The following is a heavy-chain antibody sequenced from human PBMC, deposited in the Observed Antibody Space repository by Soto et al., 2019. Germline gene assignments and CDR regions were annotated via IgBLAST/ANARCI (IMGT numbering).Heavy chain of an antibody. J-gene: IGHJ5*02. CDR3: ARGGQWLVQDNWFDP. V-gene: IGHV4-34*01. CDR1: GGSFSGYY. Sequence: SETLSLTCAVYGGSFSGYYCSWIRQPPGKGLEWIGEINHSGSTNYNPSLKSRVTISVDTSKNQFSLKLSSVTAADTAVYYCARGGQWLVQDNWFDPWGQGTLVTVSS. D-gene: IGHD6-19*01. CDR2: INHSGST.